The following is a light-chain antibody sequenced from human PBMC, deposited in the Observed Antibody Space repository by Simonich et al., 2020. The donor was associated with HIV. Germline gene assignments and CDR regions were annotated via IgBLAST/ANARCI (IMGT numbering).Light chain of an antibody. CDR3: QQYYSTPLT. V-gene: IGKV4-1*01. CDR1: QSVLYSTNNKNY. Sequence: DIVMTQSPDSLAVSLGERAPINCKSSQSVLYSTNNKNYLAWYQQKPGQPPKLLIYWASTRESGVPDRFSGSGSGTDFTLTISSLQAEDVAVYYCQQYYSTPLTFGPGTKVKI. CDR2: WAS. J-gene: IGKJ3*01.